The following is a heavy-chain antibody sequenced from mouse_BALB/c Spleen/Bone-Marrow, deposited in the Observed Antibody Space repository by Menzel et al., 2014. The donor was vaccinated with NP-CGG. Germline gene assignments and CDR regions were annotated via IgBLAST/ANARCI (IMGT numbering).Heavy chain of an antibody. Sequence: EVKVVESGGGLVQPGGSRKLSCAASGFTFSNFGMHWVRQAPEKGLEWVAFISTGGTIIYYADTVKGRFTISRDNPKNTLFLQMTSLRSEDTAIYFCARSQFYGNYFDYRGQGTTLTVSS. D-gene: IGHD2-1*01. CDR3: ARSQFYGNYFDY. CDR1: GFTFSNFG. J-gene: IGHJ2*01. V-gene: IGHV5-17*02. CDR2: ISTGGTII.